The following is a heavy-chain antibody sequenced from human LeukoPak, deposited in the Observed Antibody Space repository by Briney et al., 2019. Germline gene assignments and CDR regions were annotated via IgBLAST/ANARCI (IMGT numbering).Heavy chain of an antibody. D-gene: IGHD1-1*01. CDR1: GCSISSDY. V-gene: IGHV4-59*01. CDR2: IYYSGST. Sequence: SETLSLTCTVSGCSISSDYWSWFRRPPPEGLVFIGCIYYSGSTNYNPSLNSRLTIILINSTNQFFLKQSSVIAADTAVYYCLREVPQYSFDYWGQGTLVTVSS. CDR3: LREVPQYSFDY. J-gene: IGHJ4*02.